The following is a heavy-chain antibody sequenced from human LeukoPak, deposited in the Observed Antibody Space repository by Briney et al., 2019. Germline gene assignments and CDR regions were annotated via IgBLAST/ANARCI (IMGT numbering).Heavy chain of an antibody. Sequence: GRSLRLSCAASGFTFDDYAMHWVRQAPGKGLGWVSGISWNSGSIGYADSVKGRFTISRDNAKNTLYLHMNSLRGEDTAVYYCAAGLIMVTAFDYWGQGTRVTVSS. CDR1: GFTFDDYA. CDR2: ISWNSGSI. V-gene: IGHV3-9*01. D-gene: IGHD2-21*02. J-gene: IGHJ4*02. CDR3: AAGLIMVTAFDY.